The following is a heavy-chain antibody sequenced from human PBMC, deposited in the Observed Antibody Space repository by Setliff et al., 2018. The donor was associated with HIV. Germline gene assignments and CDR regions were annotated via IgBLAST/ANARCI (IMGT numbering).Heavy chain of an antibody. D-gene: IGHD6-19*01. V-gene: IGHV1-69*10. Sequence: VASVKVSCKASGGTFSNYAITWVRQAPGQGLELMGGIIPMLSVANYAPKFRGRVTLTADKSTSTAYMELSSLRSEDTAVYYCAKGSFDSSGWAHYYYYYMDGWGKGTTVTVSS. CDR2: IIPMLSVA. CDR1: GGTFSNYA. J-gene: IGHJ6*03. CDR3: AKGSFDSSGWAHYYYYYMDG.